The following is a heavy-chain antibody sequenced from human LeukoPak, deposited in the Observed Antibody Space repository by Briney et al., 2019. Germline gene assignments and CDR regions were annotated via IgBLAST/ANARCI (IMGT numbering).Heavy chain of an antibody. CDR3: VATVTILDY. CDR1: GFTFCSYA. D-gene: IGHD4-17*01. CDR2: ISGSGGST. Sequence: PGGSLRLSCAASGFTFCSYAMSWVRQAPGKVLEWVLAISGSGGSTHYTDSVKGRITISRDNSKNTLYLQMNSLRAEDRAVYYCVATVTILDYWGQGTLVTVSS. J-gene: IGHJ4*02. V-gene: IGHV3-23*01.